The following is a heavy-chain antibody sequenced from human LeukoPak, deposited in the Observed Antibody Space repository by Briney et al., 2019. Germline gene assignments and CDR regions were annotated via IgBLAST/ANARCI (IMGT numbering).Heavy chain of an antibody. CDR2: MNPNSGNT. CDR1: GYTFTSYD. D-gene: IGHD6-19*01. CDR3: ARGRTYSGWYSYYHYGMDV. J-gene: IGHJ6*02. Sequence: ASVKVSCKASGYTFTSYDINWVRQATGQGLEWMGWMNPNSGNTGYAQKFQGRVTMTRNTSISTAYMELSSLRSEDTAVYYCARGRTYSGWYSYYHYGMDVWGQGTTVTVSS. V-gene: IGHV1-8*01.